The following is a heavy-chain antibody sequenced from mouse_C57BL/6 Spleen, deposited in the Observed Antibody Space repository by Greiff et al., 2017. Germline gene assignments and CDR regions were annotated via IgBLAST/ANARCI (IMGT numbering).Heavy chain of an antibody. D-gene: IGHD1-1*01. CDR3: ASHDYGSSYAY. CDR2: IYPGSGST. J-gene: IGHJ2*01. Sequence: QVHVKQSGAELVKPGASVKMSCKASGYTFTSYWITWVKQRPGQGLEWIGDIYPGSGSTNYNEKFKSKATLTVDTSSSTAYMQLSSLTSEDSAVYYCASHDYGSSYAYWGQGTTLTVSS. V-gene: IGHV1-55*01. CDR1: GYTFTSYW.